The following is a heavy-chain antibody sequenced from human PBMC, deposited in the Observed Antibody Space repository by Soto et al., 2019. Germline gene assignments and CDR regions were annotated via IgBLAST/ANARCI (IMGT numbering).Heavy chain of an antibody. CDR2: IYSSENT. V-gene: IGHV4-39*01. J-gene: IGHJ6*02. CDR1: GGSSSSSSCC. D-gene: IGHD2-2*03. Sequence: SVTMSVTCTVSGGSSSSSSCCWGWIRQSPGKGLEWIGTIYSSENTYYNPSLLSRVTISVDTSKNEFSLRLSSVTAADTAVYYCARLNGYCISTNCHGYYGMDVWGQGTTVTV. CDR3: ARLNGYCISTNCHGYYGMDV.